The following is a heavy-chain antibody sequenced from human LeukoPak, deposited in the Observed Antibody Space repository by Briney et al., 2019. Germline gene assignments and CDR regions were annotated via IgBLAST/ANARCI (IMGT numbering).Heavy chain of an antibody. CDR2: INPSGGST. CDR1: GYTFTNYY. CDR3: AAYQNYCSGGSCYLD. Sequence: ASVKVSCKASGYTFTNYYMHWVRQAPGQGLEWMGIINPSGGSTSYAQKFQGRVTMTRDTSTSTVYMELSSPRSEDTAVYYCAAYQNYCSGGSCYLDWGQGTLVTVSS. J-gene: IGHJ4*02. V-gene: IGHV1-46*01. D-gene: IGHD2-15*01.